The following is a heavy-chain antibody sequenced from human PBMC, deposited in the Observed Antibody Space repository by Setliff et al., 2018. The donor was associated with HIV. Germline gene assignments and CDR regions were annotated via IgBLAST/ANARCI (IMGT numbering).Heavy chain of an antibody. V-gene: IGHV4-39*06. D-gene: IGHD2-2*01. CDR1: GGSISSSSYY. J-gene: IGHJ4*02. Sequence: SETLSLTCTVSGGSISSSSYYWGWIRQPPGKGLEWIGSFYYSGNTNYNPSLKSRVTISVDTSKNQFTLNLNSVTAADTAVYYCATHCTSTSCYSAGLDYWGQGTLVTFSS. CDR2: FYYSGNT. CDR3: ATHCTSTSCYSAGLDY.